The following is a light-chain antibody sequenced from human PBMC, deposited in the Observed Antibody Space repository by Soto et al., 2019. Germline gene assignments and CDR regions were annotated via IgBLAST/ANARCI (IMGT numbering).Light chain of an antibody. CDR3: QAWDSSTHV. J-gene: IGLJ1*01. V-gene: IGLV3-1*01. CDR2: QDS. CDR1: KLGDKY. Sequence: SYELTQPPSVSVSPGQTASITCSGDKLGDKYACWYQQKPGQSPVLVIYQDSKRPSGIPERFSGSNSGNTATLTISGTQAMDEADYYCQAWDSSTHVFGTGPKVTVL.